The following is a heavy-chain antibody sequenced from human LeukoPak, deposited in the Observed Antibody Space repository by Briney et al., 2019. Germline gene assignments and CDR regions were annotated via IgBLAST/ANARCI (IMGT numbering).Heavy chain of an antibody. V-gene: IGHV3-64*02. D-gene: IGHD3-9*01. J-gene: IGHJ4*02. CDR2: ISSNGQST. Sequence: GGSLRLSCAASGFTFSTYAMHWVRQAPGKGLEYVSAISSNGQSTYYADSVKGRFTISRDNSENTVYLQMGSLRAEDMAVHYCARGRWVDIVTHGFDYWGQGSLVTVSS. CDR1: GFTFSTYA. CDR3: ARGRWVDIVTHGFDY.